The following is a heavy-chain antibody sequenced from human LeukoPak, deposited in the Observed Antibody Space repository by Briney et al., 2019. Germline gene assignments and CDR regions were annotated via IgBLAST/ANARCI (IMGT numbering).Heavy chain of an antibody. D-gene: IGHD2-21*01. J-gene: IGHJ4*02. CDR2: TYYSSKWYN. CDR3: ARDVIDTGGGFDD. Sequence: QTLSLTCAISGDSVSSNSAAWKWSRQSPSRGLEWLGRTYYSSKWYNNYAVSVESRITISPDTSKNQFSLPVTPVTPEDTAVYYCARDVIDTGGGFDDWGQGTLVTVSS. CDR1: GDSVSSNSAA. V-gene: IGHV6-1*01.